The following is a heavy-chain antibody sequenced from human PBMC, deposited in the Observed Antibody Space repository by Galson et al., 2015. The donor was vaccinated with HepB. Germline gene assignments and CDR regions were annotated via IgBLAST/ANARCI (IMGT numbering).Heavy chain of an antibody. V-gene: IGHV3-23*01. D-gene: IGHD5-18*01. CDR2: ISVSGDST. J-gene: IGHJ4*02. CDR3: KNSYGASY. Sequence: SLRLSCAASEFTFSSYVMSWVRQAPGKGLEWVSTISVSGDSTYYADSVKGRFTISRDNSRNTLYLQMNSLRAEDTAEYYCKNSYGASYWGQGTLVTVSS. CDR1: EFTFSSYV.